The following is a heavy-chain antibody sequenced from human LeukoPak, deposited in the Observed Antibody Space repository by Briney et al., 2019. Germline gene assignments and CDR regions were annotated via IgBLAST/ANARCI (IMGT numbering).Heavy chain of an antibody. J-gene: IGHJ4*02. Sequence: PGRSLRLSCAASGFTFSSYGMHWVRQAPGKGLEWVAVISYDGSNKYYADSVKGRFTISRDNSKNTLYLQMNSLRAEDTAVYYCAANKMDYWGRGTLVTVSS. V-gene: IGHV3-30*03. CDR1: GFTFSSYG. CDR2: ISYDGSNK. CDR3: AANKMDY.